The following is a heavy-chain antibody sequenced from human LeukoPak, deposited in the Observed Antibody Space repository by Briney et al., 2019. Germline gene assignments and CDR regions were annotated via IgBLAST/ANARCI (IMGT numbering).Heavy chain of an antibody. V-gene: IGHV4-4*02. CDR2: VDHSGRT. J-gene: IGHJ4*02. CDR3: AKGDRGGGLDFYS. CDR1: GGSISGDNW. Sequence: SGTLSLTCAVSGGSISGDNWCSCVRQAPGKGLEWIGEVDHSGRTNYNPSLKSRVTISEDKSKNQFSFIMSSVTAADTAVYYCAKGDRGGGLDFYSWGQGTLATVSS. D-gene: IGHD2-15*01.